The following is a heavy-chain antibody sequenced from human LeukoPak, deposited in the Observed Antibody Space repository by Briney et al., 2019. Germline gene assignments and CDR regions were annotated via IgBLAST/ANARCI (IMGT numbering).Heavy chain of an antibody. CDR2: ISGSGGST. J-gene: IGHJ4*02. D-gene: IGHD3-9*01. Sequence: GGSLRLSCAASGFTFSSYAMSWVRQAPGKGLEWVSAISGSGGSTYYADSVKGRFTISRDNSKNTLYLQMNSLRAEDTAVYYCAEDRYDILTGNDYWGQGTLVTVSS. CDR3: AEDRYDILTGNDY. CDR1: GFTFSSYA. V-gene: IGHV3-23*01.